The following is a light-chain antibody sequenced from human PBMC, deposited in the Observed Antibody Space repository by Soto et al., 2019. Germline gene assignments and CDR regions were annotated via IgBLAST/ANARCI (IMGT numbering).Light chain of an antibody. CDR1: QSVSTN. V-gene: IGKV3-15*01. J-gene: IGKJ5*01. Sequence: EIVMTQSPASLSVSPGERATLSCRASQSVSTNLARYQQKPGQAPRLLIYAVSTRATGVSGRFSGSGSGTEFTLTISSLQSEDFAVYYCQQYNKWPPITFGQGTRLEI. CDR3: QQYNKWPPIT. CDR2: AVS.